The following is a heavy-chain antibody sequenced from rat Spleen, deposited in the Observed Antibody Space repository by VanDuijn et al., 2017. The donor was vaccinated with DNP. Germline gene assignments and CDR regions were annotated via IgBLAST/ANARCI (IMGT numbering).Heavy chain of an antibody. D-gene: IGHD1-2*01. CDR1: GFTFSNYY. J-gene: IGHJ2*01. V-gene: IGHV5-20*01. Sequence: EVQLVESGGGLVQPGRSLKLSCAASGFTFSNYYMAWVRQAPKEGLEWVASISYDGRSTYYGDSVKGRFTISRDNAKSSLYLQMDSLRSEDTATYYCTTAGSTGDFDYWGQGVMVTVSS. CDR3: TTAGSTGDFDY. CDR2: ISYDGRST.